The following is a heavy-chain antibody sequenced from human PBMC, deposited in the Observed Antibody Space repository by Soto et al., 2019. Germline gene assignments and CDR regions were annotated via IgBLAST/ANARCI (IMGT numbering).Heavy chain of an antibody. V-gene: IGHV1-58*02. CDR3: AAESLGYDVYYGKDV. Sequence: QRQLEQSGPEVKKPGTSVKVSCKASGFALTGSAMQWVRQARGQRLEWIGWIVVGSDNTLYAQKFQGRVTITGDTSTNIAYMELSGLTPEDTAVYYCAAESLGYDVYYGKDVWGQGTTVTVSS. J-gene: IGHJ6*02. CDR1: GFALTGSA. CDR2: IVVGSDNT. D-gene: IGHD5-12*01.